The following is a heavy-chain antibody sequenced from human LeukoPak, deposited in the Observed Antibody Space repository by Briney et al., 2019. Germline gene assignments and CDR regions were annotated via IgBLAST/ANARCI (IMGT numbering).Heavy chain of an antibody. V-gene: IGHV3-11*04. CDR2: ISSSGTTI. Sequence: GGSLRLSCAASGFTFSDYYMSWIRQAPGKGLEWVSYISSSGTTIYYADSVKGRFTISRDSAKNSLYLQMNSLRAEDTAVYYCARDKYDSSGLPSYWGQGTLVTVSS. D-gene: IGHD3-22*01. J-gene: IGHJ4*02. CDR1: GFTFSDYY. CDR3: ARDKYDSSGLPSY.